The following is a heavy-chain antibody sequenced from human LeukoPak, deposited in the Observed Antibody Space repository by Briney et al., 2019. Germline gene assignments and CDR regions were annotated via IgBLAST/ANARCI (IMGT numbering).Heavy chain of an antibody. V-gene: IGHV3-23*01. J-gene: IGHJ4*02. CDR1: GITFSTYA. Sequence: PGGSLRLSCAASGITFSTYAMSWVRQAPGKGLEWVSGIDGSGVYTYYADSVRGRCTISRDNSKNTLYLQMNSLRADDTAVYFCAKERSSGWPLDYWGQGTLVTVSS. D-gene: IGHD6-19*01. CDR2: IDGSGVYT. CDR3: AKERSSGWPLDY.